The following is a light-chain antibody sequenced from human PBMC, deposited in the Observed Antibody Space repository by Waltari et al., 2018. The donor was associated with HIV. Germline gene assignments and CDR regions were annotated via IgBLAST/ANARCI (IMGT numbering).Light chain of an antibody. J-gene: IGKJ4*01. Sequence: DIVMTQSPDSLPVSLGERATINCTSSRTTLYSSDNRNYLAWYQQKPRQPPKLLISWASTRESGVPDRFSGSGSGTDFTLTITRLQAEDVAVYHCQQYFRIPPTFGGGTKVEIK. CDR3: QQYFRIPPT. CDR1: RTTLYSSDNRNY. CDR2: WAS. V-gene: IGKV4-1*01.